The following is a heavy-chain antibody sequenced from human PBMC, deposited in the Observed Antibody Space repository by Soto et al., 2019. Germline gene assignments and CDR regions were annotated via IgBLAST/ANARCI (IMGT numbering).Heavy chain of an antibody. J-gene: IGHJ4*02. D-gene: IGHD6-19*01. CDR3: ARQPYTSGAYYFDY. V-gene: IGHV4-59*08. Sequence: TSETLSLTCPVSGYTISSYYWSWIRQPPGKGLEWIGYIFHTGSANYNPSLKSRVTISIDTSKNQFSLRLSSVTAADTAVYYCARQPYTSGAYYFDYWGQGTPVTVSS. CDR1: GYTISSYY. CDR2: IFHTGSA.